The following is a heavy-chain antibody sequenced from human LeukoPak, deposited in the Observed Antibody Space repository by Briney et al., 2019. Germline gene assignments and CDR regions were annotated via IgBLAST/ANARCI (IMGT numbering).Heavy chain of an antibody. CDR2: MNPNSGNT. CDR3: ARVCESSGGYSYGCLLDY. Sequence: ASVKVSCKASGYTFTSYDINWVRQATGQGLEWMGWMNPNSGNTGYAQKFQGRVTMTRNTSISTAYMELSSLRSEDTAVYYCARVCESSGGYSYGCLLDYWGQGTLVTVSS. V-gene: IGHV1-8*01. D-gene: IGHD5-18*01. J-gene: IGHJ4*02. CDR1: GYTFTSYD.